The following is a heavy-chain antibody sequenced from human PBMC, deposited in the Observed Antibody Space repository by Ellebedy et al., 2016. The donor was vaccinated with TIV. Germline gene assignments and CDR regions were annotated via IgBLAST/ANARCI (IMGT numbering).Heavy chain of an antibody. CDR3: AKRPDYYGSGSYKKQGYFDY. CDR2: ISGSGSST. D-gene: IGHD3-10*01. CDR1: GFTFSSYA. V-gene: IGHV3-23*01. Sequence: GESLKISCAASGFTFSSYAMSWVRQAPGKGLEWVSAISGSGSSTYYADSVKGRFTISRDNSKNTLYLQMNSLRAEDTAVYYCAKRPDYYGSGSYKKQGYFDYWGQGTLVTASS. J-gene: IGHJ4*02.